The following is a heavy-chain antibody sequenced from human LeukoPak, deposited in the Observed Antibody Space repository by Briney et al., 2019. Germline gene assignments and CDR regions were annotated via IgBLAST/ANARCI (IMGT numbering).Heavy chain of an antibody. Sequence: SETLSLTCTVSGGSISSDTCYWSWIRQPAGKGLEWIGRIHTSGSTNYNPSLKSRVTMSVDTSKNQFSLKLRSVTAADTAVYYCARDSYYYDSSGYHSLDYWGQGTLVTVSS. J-gene: IGHJ4*02. D-gene: IGHD3-22*01. CDR2: IHTSGST. V-gene: IGHV4-61*02. CDR3: ARDSYYYDSSGYHSLDY. CDR1: GGSISSDTCY.